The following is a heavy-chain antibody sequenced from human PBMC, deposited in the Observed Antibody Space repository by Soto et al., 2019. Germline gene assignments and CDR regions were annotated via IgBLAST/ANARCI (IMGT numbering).Heavy chain of an antibody. CDR3: ARHVWRDDSTWGYFDL. Sequence: QVQLVESGGGVVQPGRSLRLSCAASGFTFSSYAMHWVRQAPGKGLEWVAVISYDGSNKYYADSVKGRFTISRDNSRXXLYLQMSSLRAEDTAVYYCARHVWRDDSTWGYFDLWGRGTLVTVSS. J-gene: IGHJ2*01. CDR1: GFTFSSYA. D-gene: IGHD2-15*01. V-gene: IGHV3-30-3*01. CDR2: ISYDGSNK.